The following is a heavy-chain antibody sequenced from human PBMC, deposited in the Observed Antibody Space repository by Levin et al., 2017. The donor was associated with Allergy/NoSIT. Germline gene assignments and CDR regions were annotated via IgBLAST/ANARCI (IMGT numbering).Heavy chain of an antibody. CDR2: ILYTGST. CDR1: GGSISSYY. J-gene: IGHJ2*01. Sequence: PGGSLRLSCTVSGGSISSYYWSWIRQPPGKGLEWIGYILYTGSTNYNPSLKSRVTISVDTSKNHFSLKLSSVTAADTAVYYCARGSGDGGTWRRHFDLWGRGTLVTVSS. D-gene: IGHD1-26*01. CDR3: ARGSGDGGTWRRHFDL. V-gene: IGHV4-59*01.